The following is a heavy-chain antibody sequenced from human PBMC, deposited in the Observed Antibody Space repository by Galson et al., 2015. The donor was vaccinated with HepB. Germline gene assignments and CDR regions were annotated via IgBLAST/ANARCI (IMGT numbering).Heavy chain of an antibody. Sequence: SLRLSCAASGFTFSSYWMSWVRQAPGKGLEWVANIKQDGSEKYYVDSVKGRFTISRDNAKNSLYLQMNSLRAEDTAVYYCARARRVRGVIEPFDYWGQGTLVTVSS. CDR1: GFTFSSYW. J-gene: IGHJ4*02. CDR2: IKQDGSEK. CDR3: ARARRVRGVIEPFDY. D-gene: IGHD3-10*01. V-gene: IGHV3-7*03.